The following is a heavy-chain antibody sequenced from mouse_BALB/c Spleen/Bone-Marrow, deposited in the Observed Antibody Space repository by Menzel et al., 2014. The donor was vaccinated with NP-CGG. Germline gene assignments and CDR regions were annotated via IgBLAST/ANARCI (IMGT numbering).Heavy chain of an antibody. J-gene: IGHJ2*01. CDR1: GFTFSNYW. Sequence: DVKLVESGGGLVQPGGSMKLSCVASGFTFSNYWMNWVRQSPEKGLEWVAEIRLKSNNYATHYAESVKGRFTISRDDSKSSVYLQMNNLRAEDTGIYYCTRGYYYGSSYVFDYWGQGTTLTVSS. D-gene: IGHD1-1*01. V-gene: IGHV6-6*02. CDR3: TRGYYYGSSYVFDY. CDR2: IRLKSNNYAT.